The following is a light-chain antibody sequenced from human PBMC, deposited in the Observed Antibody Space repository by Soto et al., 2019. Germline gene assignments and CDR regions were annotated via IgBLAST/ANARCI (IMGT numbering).Light chain of an antibody. CDR1: QGISDY. CDR3: QKYNSAPRT. Sequence: DIQMTQSPSSLSASVGDRVTITCPASQGISDYLVWYQQKPGKVPKLLIYAASTLQSGVPSRFSGSGSGTDFTLTISSLQPEDVATYYCQKYNSAPRTFGQGTKVEIK. V-gene: IGKV1-27*01. J-gene: IGKJ1*01. CDR2: AAS.